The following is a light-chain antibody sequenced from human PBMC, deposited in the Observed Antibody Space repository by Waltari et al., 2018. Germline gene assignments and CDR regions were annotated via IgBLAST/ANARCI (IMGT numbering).Light chain of an antibody. CDR1: HSNLGSTH. Sequence: QSVLTQPPSASETPGQRVTIPCSGSHSNLGSTHLYWYPQPPGSAPKLLIYRNNLRPSGVPDRFSASKYGTLASLVISGLRSEDEGVYYCASWDESHYVFGGGTTVTVL. J-gene: IGLJ1*01. CDR3: ASWDESHYV. V-gene: IGLV1-47*01. CDR2: RNN.